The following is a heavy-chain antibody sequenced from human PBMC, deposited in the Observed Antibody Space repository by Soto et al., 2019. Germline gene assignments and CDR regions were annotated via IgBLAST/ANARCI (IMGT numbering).Heavy chain of an antibody. V-gene: IGHV4-59*01. J-gene: IGHJ4*02. CDR3: ARRGLGARFDY. CDR2: AHYSGST. Sequence: PSETLSLTCTVSGGSITNYYWSWIRQTPGKGLEWVGSAHYSGSTQYNPSLKSRVTTSVDTSRNQIPLNLTSVTAADTAVYYCARRGLGARFDYWGQGTLVTVSS. D-gene: IGHD1-26*01. CDR1: GGSITNYY.